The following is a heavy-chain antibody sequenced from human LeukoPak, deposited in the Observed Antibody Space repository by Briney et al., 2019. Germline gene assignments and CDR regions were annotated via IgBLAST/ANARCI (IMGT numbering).Heavy chain of an antibody. CDR1: GFTFSSYS. CDR2: ISSSSSYI. D-gene: IGHD3-10*01. V-gene: IGHV3-21*01. J-gene: IGHJ3*02. CDR3: ARDDVLLGKYAFDI. Sequence: GGSLRLSCAASGFTFSSYSTNWVRQAPGKWLEWVSSISSSSSYIYYADSVKGRFTISRDNAKNSLYLQMNSLRAEDTAVYYCARDDVLLGKYAFDIWGQGTMVTVSS.